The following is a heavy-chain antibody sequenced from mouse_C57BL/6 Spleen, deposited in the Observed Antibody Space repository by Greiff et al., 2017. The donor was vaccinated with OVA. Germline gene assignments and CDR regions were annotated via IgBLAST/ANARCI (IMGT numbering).Heavy chain of an antibody. D-gene: IGHD2-5*01. CDR3: ARDLAYYYSNSRGYFDV. CDR1: GYSITSGYY. CDR2: ISYDGSN. J-gene: IGHJ1*03. V-gene: IGHV3-6*01. Sequence: EVKLQESGPGLVKPSQSLSLTCSVTGYSITSGYYWNWIRQFPGNKLEWMGYISYDGSNNYNPSLKNRISITRDTSKNQFFLKLNSVTTEDTATYYCARDLAYYYSNSRGYFDVWGTGTTVTVSS.